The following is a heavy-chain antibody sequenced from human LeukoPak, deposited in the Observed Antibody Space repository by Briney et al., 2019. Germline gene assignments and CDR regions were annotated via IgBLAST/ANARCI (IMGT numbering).Heavy chain of an antibody. CDR1: GFTFSSYG. D-gene: IGHD3-10*01. V-gene: IGHV3-30*18. J-gene: IGHJ4*02. Sequence: GGSLRLSCAASGFTFSSYGMHWVRQAPGKGLEWVAVISYDGSNKYYADSVKGRFTISRDNSKNTLYLQMNSLRAEDTAVYYCAKRGPGSPQSGKYYFDYWGQGTLVTVSS. CDR2: ISYDGSNK. CDR3: AKRGPGSPQSGKYYFDY.